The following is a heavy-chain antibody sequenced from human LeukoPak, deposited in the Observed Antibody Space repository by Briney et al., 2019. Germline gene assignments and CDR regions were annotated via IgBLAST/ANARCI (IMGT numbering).Heavy chain of an antibody. CDR2: ISGSGGST. V-gene: IGHV3-23*01. Sequence: QPGGSLRLSCAASGFTFSSYAMSWVRQAPGKGLEWVSAISGSGGSTYYAGSVKGRFTISRDNSKNTLYLQMNSLRAEDTAVYYCANEGQDIVVVPAAMNYFDYWGQGTLVTVSS. D-gene: IGHD2-2*01. CDR3: ANEGQDIVVVPAAMNYFDY. J-gene: IGHJ4*02. CDR1: GFTFSSYA.